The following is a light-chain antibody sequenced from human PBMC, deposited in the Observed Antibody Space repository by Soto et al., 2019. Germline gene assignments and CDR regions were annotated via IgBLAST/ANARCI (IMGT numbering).Light chain of an antibody. CDR2: AAS. CDR3: QQSYSSPFT. Sequence: DIQMTQSPSSLSASVGDRVTITCRASQSISSYLNWYQQKPGKAPNLLIYAASSLQSGVPSKFSGSGSGTDLTLTISSLQPEDFATYYCQQSYSSPFTFGPGTKVDIK. V-gene: IGKV1-39*01. CDR1: QSISSY. J-gene: IGKJ3*01.